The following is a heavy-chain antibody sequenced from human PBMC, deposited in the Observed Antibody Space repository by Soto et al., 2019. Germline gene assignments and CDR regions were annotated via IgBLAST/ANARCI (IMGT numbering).Heavy chain of an antibody. Sequence: GGSLRLSCAASGFTFSSYGMHWVRQAPGKGLEWVAVISYDGSNKYYADSVKGRFTISRDNSKNTLYLQMNSLRAEDTAVYYCAKDSATRYYYYYMDVWGKGTTVTVSS. CDR1: GFTFSSYG. J-gene: IGHJ6*03. D-gene: IGHD1-26*01. CDR3: AKDSATRYYYYYMDV. CDR2: ISYDGSNK. V-gene: IGHV3-30*18.